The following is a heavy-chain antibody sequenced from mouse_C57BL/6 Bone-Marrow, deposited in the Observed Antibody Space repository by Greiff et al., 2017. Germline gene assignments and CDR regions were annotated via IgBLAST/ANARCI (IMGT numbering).Heavy chain of an antibody. J-gene: IGHJ4*01. CDR2: INSDGGST. D-gene: IGHD2-2*01. CDR1: EYEFPSHD. Sequence: EVQVVESGGGLVQPGESLKLSCESNEYEFPSHDMSWVRKTPEKRLELVAAINSDGGSTYYPDTMERRFIISRDNTKKTQYLQKSSLRSEDTAVYYCARHGYGYYAMDYGGQGTSVTVSA. V-gene: IGHV5-2*01. CDR3: ARHGYGYYAMDY.